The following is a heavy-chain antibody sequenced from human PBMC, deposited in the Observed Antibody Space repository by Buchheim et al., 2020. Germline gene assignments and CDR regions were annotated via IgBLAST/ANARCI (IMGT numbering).Heavy chain of an antibody. Sequence: QVQLVQSGAEVKKPGASVKVSCKASGYTFTSYDINWVRQATGQGLEWMGWMNPNSGNTGYAQKFQGRVTMTRNTSISTAYMELSSLRSEDTAVYYCAISPRAYYYDSSGYFVYYYYYMDVWGKGT. D-gene: IGHD3-22*01. CDR3: AISPRAYYYDSSGYFVYYYYYMDV. CDR1: GYTFTSYD. J-gene: IGHJ6*03. CDR2: MNPNSGNT. V-gene: IGHV1-8*01.